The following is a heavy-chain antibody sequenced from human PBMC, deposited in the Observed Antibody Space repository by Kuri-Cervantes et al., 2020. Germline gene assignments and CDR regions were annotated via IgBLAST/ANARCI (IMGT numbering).Heavy chain of an antibody. CDR1: GFTFDDYT. V-gene: IGHV3-43*01. D-gene: IGHD1-26*01. Sequence: GESLKISCAASGFTFDDYTMHWVRQAPGKGLEWVSLISWDGGSTYYADSVKGRFTISRDNAKNTLYLQMNSLRAEDTAVYYCARVRVGSGSSLYPLDYWGQGTLVTVSS. J-gene: IGHJ4*02. CDR3: ARVRVGSGSSLYPLDY. CDR2: ISWDGGST.